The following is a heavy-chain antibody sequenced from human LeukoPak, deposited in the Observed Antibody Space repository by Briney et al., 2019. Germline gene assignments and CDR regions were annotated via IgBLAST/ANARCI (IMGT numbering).Heavy chain of an antibody. CDR1: GYTFTSYG. CDR2: ISGYNGNT. V-gene: IGHV1-18*01. Sequence: ASVKVSCKASGYTFTSYGISWVRQTPGQGLEWMGWISGYNGNTNYAQKLQGRVTMTTDTSANTAYMELRSLRSDDTAMYFCARSFNSRTFDYWGQGTLVTVSS. J-gene: IGHJ4*02. D-gene: IGHD2/OR15-2a*01. CDR3: ARSFNSRTFDY.